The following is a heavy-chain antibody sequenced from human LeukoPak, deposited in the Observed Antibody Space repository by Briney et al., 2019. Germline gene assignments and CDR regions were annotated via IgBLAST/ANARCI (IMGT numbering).Heavy chain of an antibody. D-gene: IGHD2-2*01. CDR3: ARGPSCWGTSCYFANYYYYGMDV. CDR1: GYTFTSYG. CDR2: ISAYNGNT. J-gene: IGHJ6*02. Sequence: ASVKVSCKASGYTFTSYGISWVRQAPGQGLEWMGWISAYNGNTNYAQKLQGRVTMTTDTSTSTAYMELSSLRSEDTAVYYCARGPSCWGTSCYFANYYYYGMDVWGQGTTVTVSS. V-gene: IGHV1-18*01.